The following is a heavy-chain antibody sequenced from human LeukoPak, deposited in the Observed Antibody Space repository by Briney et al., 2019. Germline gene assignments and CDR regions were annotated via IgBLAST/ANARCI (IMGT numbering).Heavy chain of an antibody. CDR2: IYTTGDN. CDR1: GVSISSYY. D-gene: IGHD3-16*01. CDR3: ARATPVGGVRFDY. J-gene: IGHJ4*02. V-gene: IGHV4-4*09. Sequence: PSETLSLTCTVSGVSISSYYWSWIRQPPGKGLEWIGSIYTTGDNRYNPSLKSRVTISVDTSKNQFSLKLSSVTAADTAVYYCARATPVGGVRFDYWGQGTLVTVSS.